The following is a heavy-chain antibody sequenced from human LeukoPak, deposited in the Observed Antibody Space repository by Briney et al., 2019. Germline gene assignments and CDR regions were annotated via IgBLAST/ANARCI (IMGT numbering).Heavy chain of an antibody. V-gene: IGHV1-8*01. D-gene: IGHD4-23*01. Sequence: GASVKVSCKASGYTFTSYDINWVRQATGQGLEWMGRMNPNSGNTGYAQKFQGRVTMTRNTSISTAYMELSSLRSEDTAVYYCARAPMGGGNSAYYYYYMDVWGKGTTVAVSS. J-gene: IGHJ6*03. CDR3: ARAPMGGGNSAYYYYYMDV. CDR2: MNPNSGNT. CDR1: GYTFTSYD.